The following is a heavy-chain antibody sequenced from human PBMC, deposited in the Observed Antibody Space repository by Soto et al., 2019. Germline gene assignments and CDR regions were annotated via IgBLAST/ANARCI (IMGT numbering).Heavy chain of an antibody. Sequence: ASVTVSCQVSGYTLTDLSMHWVRQAPGKGLEWMGGFDPEDGETIYAQKFQGRVTMTEDTSTDTAYMELSSLRSEDTAVYYCATSNMRELLFYAFDIWGQGTMVTVSS. V-gene: IGHV1-24*01. CDR2: FDPEDGET. J-gene: IGHJ3*02. D-gene: IGHD1-26*01. CDR3: ATSNMRELLFYAFDI. CDR1: GYTLTDLS.